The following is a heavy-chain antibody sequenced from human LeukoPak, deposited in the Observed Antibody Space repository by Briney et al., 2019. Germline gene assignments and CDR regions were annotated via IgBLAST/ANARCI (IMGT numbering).Heavy chain of an antibody. CDR1: GYTFTGYY. V-gene: IGHV1-2*02. J-gene: IGHJ5*02. CDR2: INPNSGGT. D-gene: IGHD3-10*01. Sequence: ASVKVSCKASGYTFTGYYMHWVRQAPGQGLEWMGWINPNSGGTNYAQKFQGRVTMTRDTSISTAYMELSRLRSDDTAVYYCARDSFPYYYGSGSSGWIDPWGQGTLVTVSS. CDR3: ARDSFPYYYGSGSSGWIDP.